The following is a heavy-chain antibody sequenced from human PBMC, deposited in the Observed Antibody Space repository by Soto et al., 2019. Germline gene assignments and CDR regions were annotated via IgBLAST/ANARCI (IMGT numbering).Heavy chain of an antibody. CDR2: VYHAGNT. J-gene: IGHJ3*01. CDR1: GGSLSSGGYS. Sequence: QLQLQESGSGLVRPSETLYLTCDVSGGSLSSGGYSWNWIRQTPGKGLEWIGYVYHAGNTYYNPSLRNRVTFSVDNSKNQFSLKLTSVTAADMAVYYCARDGGLGSGFDFWGHGTKVTVSS. CDR3: ARDGGLGSGFDF. V-gene: IGHV4-30-2*01. D-gene: IGHD3-16*01.